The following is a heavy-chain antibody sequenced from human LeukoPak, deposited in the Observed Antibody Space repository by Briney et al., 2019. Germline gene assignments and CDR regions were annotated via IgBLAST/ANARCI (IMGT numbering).Heavy chain of an antibody. V-gene: IGHV3-23*01. CDR2: ISGSGGST. Sequence: GGSLRLSRAASGFTLSSYAMSWVRQAPGRGLEWVSAISGSGGSTYYADSVKGRFTISRDNSKNTLYLQMNSLRAEDTAVYYCAKVSDGDYEEYFQHWGQGTLVTVSS. CDR3: AKVSDGDYEEYFQH. D-gene: IGHD4-17*01. CDR1: GFTLSSYA. J-gene: IGHJ1*01.